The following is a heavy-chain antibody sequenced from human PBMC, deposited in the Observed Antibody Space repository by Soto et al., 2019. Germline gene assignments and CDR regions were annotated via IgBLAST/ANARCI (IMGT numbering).Heavy chain of an antibody. D-gene: IGHD3-3*01. CDR3: TRDSGGYYSY. CDR2: VYHSGST. V-gene: IGHV4-59*02. CDR1: GGSVSSSY. Sequence: QVQLQESGPGLVKPSETLSLTCTVSGGSVSSSYWSWMRQPPGKGLEWIGYVYHSGSTNYNPSLKGRVAISLDTSKNQFSRKLSSVTAADTAVYYCTRDSGGYYSYWGQGTLVTVSS. J-gene: IGHJ4*02.